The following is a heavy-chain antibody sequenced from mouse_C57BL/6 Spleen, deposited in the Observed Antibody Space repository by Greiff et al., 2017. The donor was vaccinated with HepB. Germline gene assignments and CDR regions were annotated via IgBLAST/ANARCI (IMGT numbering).Heavy chain of an antibody. CDR2: ISSGGDYI. J-gene: IGHJ2*01. CDR3: TRVDGYYYFDY. CDR1: GFTFSSYA. Sequence: DVQLQESGEGLVKPGGSLKLSCAASGFTFSSYAMSWVRQTPEKRLEWVAYISSGGDYIYYADTVKGRFTISRDNARNTLYLQMSSLKSEDTAMYYCTRVDGYYYFDYWGQGTTLTVSS. D-gene: IGHD2-3*01. V-gene: IGHV5-9-1*02.